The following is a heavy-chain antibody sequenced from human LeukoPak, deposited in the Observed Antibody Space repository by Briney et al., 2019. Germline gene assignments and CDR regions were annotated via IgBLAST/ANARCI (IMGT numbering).Heavy chain of an antibody. CDR2: ISSSNSTI. D-gene: IGHD3-10*01. Sequence: GGSLRLSSAASGFTFSSYSMNWVRQAPGKGLEWISYISSSNSTIYYADSVKGRFTISRDNAKNSLYLQMNSLRAEDTAVYFCARASGSGRLPEDYWGEGTLVTVSS. V-gene: IGHV3-48*04. CDR3: ARASGSGRLPEDY. CDR1: GFTFSSYS. J-gene: IGHJ4*02.